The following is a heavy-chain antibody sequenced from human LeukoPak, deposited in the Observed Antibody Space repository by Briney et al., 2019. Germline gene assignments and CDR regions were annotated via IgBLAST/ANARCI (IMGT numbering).Heavy chain of an antibody. CDR3: ARGQVTMVRGVLRSVWFDP. CDR2: MNPNSGNT. J-gene: IGHJ5*02. D-gene: IGHD3-10*01. Sequence: ASVKVSCKASGYTFTSYDINWVRQATGQGLEWMGWMNPNSGNTGYAQKFQGRVTITRNTSISTAYMELSSLRSEDTAVYYCARGQVTMVRGVLRSVWFDPWGQGTLVTVSS. CDR1: GYTFTSYD. V-gene: IGHV1-8*03.